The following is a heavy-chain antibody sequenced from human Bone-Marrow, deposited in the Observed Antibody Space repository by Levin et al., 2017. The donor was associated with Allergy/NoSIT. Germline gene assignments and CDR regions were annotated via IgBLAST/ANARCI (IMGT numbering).Heavy chain of an antibody. J-gene: IGHJ4*02. CDR3: ARDSENSKWSYFDY. V-gene: IGHV4-30-4*02. CDR1: GGSISSGDYY. Sequence: SETLSLTCTVSGGSISSGDYYWSWIRQRPGKALEWIGYIFYTGTTQSNPSLTSRVTMSVDTSKNQFSLQLTSVTAADTAVYYYARDSENSKWSYFDYWGLGALVTVSS. D-gene: IGHD2-15*01. CDR2: IFYTGTT.